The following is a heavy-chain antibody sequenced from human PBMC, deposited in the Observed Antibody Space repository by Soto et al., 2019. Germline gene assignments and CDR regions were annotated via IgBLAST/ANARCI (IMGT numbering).Heavy chain of an antibody. CDR2: VFCNGST. CDR3: SRIAFSFCGMDV. Sequence: SETLSVTCSVPGGAISSYYWSWVRHPAGKGLEWIGRVFCNGSTNYNASLKSRVTMSIDTSKNEVSLTLRSVTAADTAVDYCSRIAFSFCGMDVWGPGTTVTVSS. CDR1: GGAISSYY. D-gene: IGHD3-3*02. V-gene: IGHV4-4*07. J-gene: IGHJ6*02.